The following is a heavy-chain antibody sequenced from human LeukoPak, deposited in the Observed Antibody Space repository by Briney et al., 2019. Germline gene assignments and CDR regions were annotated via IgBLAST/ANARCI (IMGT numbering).Heavy chain of an antibody. J-gene: IGHJ4*02. CDR1: GFTFRSYS. Sequence: GGSLGLCCAASGFTFRSYSMNWVRQAPGKGLEWVSAIDPGTTYIYYADSVKGRFTISRDNAENSLYLQMNSLRVEDTAVYYCARAPTVLVGYCSSSSCQADYWGQGTLVTVSS. V-gene: IGHV3-21*01. CDR2: IDPGTTYI. CDR3: ARAPTVLVGYCSSSSCQADY. D-gene: IGHD2-2*01.